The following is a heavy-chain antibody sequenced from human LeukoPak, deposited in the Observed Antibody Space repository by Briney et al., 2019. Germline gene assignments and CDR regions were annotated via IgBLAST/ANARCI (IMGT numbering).Heavy chain of an antibody. Sequence: PGGSLRLSCAASGFTFSSYWMSWVRQAPGKRLEWVANIKQDGSEKYYVDSVKGRFTISRDNAKSSLYLQMNSLRAEDTAEYYCAREGSSSYFTHKHFDYWGQGTLVTVSS. J-gene: IGHJ4*02. D-gene: IGHD6-13*01. CDR1: GFTFSSYW. CDR3: AREGSSSYFTHKHFDY. V-gene: IGHV3-7*01. CDR2: IKQDGSEK.